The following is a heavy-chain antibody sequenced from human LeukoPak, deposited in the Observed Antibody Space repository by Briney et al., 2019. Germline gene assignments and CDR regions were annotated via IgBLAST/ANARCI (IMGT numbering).Heavy chain of an antibody. V-gene: IGHV1-69*05. J-gene: IGHJ6*03. CDR1: GGTFSSYA. Sequence: SVKVSCKASGGTFSSYAISWVRQAPGQGLEWMGRIIPIFGTANYAQKFQGRVTITTDESTSTAYMELSSLRSKDTAVYYCARERGSGDSYYYYDMDVWGKGTTVTVSS. CDR2: IIPIFGTA. D-gene: IGHD3-10*01. CDR3: ARERGSGDSYYYYDMDV.